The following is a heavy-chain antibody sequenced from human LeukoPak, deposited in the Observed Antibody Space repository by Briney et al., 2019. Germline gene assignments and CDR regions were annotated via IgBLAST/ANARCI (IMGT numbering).Heavy chain of an antibody. V-gene: IGHV3-7*01. CDR3: ARIGYTSSSQDY. CDR1: GFIFSRYW. CDR2: IKEDGSVK. Sequence: GGSLRLSCAASGFIFSRYWMSWVRQAPGKGLEWVANIKEDGSVKYYMDSVKGRFTIARDNGKNSLYLDMISLGAEDTAVYFCARIGYTSSSQDYWGQGTLVTVSS. D-gene: IGHD6-13*01. J-gene: IGHJ4*02.